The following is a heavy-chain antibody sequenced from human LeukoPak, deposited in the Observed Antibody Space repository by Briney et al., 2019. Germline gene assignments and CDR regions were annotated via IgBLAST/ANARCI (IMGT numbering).Heavy chain of an antibody. CDR2: IYYSGST. Sequence: PSETLSLTCTVSGGSISSYYWSWIRQPPGKGLEWVGYIYYSGSTNYNPSLKSRVTISVDTSKNQFSLKLSSVTAADTAVYYCARQSIAAPTANYYYYYGMDVWGQGTTVTVSS. D-gene: IGHD6-6*01. CDR3: ARQSIAAPTANYYYYYGMDV. V-gene: IGHV4-59*08. J-gene: IGHJ6*02. CDR1: GGSISSYY.